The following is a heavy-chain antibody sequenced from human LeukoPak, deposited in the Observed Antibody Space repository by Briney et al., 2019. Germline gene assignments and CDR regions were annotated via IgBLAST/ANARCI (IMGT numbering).Heavy chain of an antibody. CDR2: ISAYNGNT. V-gene: IGHV1-18*01. Sequence: ASVKVSCKASGYTFTSYGISWVRQAPGQGLEWMGWISAYNGNTNYAQKLQGRVTMTTDTSTSTAYMELRSLRSDDTAVYYCARVPPLPIPGEPDYWGQGTLVTVSS. J-gene: IGHJ4*02. D-gene: IGHD1-14*01. CDR1: GYTFTSYG. CDR3: ARVPPLPIPGEPDY.